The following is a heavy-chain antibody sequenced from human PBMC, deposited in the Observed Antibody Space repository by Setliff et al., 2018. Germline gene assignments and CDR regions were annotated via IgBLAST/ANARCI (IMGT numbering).Heavy chain of an antibody. CDR2: INPSGGGT. CDR1: GYTFNSYY. Sequence: GASVKVSCKASGYTFNSYYMHWVRQAPGQGLEWMGVINPSGGGTRYTQKFQGRVTMTRDTSTSTVYMELSSLRSEDTAIYYCARERAGGRGFTFGAIYYYYGMDVWGQGTTVTVSS. CDR3: ARERAGGRGFTFGAIYYYYGMDV. J-gene: IGHJ6*02. V-gene: IGHV1-46*02. D-gene: IGHD5-18*01.